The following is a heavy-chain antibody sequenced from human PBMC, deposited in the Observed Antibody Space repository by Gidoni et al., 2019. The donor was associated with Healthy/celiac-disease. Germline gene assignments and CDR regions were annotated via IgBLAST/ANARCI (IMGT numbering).Heavy chain of an antibody. CDR3: ARTVSGWYGDFDY. D-gene: IGHD6-19*01. V-gene: IGHV1-3*05. CDR2: INAGNGNT. J-gene: IGHJ4*02. CDR1: GYTVTSYA. Sequence: QVQLVQSGAEEKKPGASVKVSCKASGYTVTSYAMHWVRQAPGQRLEWMGWINAGNGNTKYSQKFQGRVTITRDTSASTAYMELSSLRSEDTAVYYCARTVSGWYGDFDYWGQGTLVTVSS.